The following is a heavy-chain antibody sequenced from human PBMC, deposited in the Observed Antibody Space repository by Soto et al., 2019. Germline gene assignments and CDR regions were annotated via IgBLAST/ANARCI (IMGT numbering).Heavy chain of an antibody. Sequence: QVQLVQSGAEVKKPGSSVKVSCEASGGTFSGHAISWVRQAPGQGPEWMGGLIPLFGTTQHAQNFQGRLTITADKSTSTAYMELTSLLFDDPAIYYCARGPKWGYRFDSWGQGTLVTVSS. CDR1: GGTFSGHA. D-gene: IGHD7-27*01. J-gene: IGHJ4*02. CDR3: ARGPKWGYRFDS. V-gene: IGHV1-69*06. CDR2: LIPLFGTT.